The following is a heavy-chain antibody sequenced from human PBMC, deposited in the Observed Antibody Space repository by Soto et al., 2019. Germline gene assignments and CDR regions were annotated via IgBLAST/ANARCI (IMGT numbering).Heavy chain of an antibody. V-gene: IGHV1-69*01. J-gene: IGHJ4*02. CDR1: GGTSRSYA. CDR3: ASGGTAVNGRFDF. D-gene: IGHD4-4*01. Sequence: QVQVVQSGAEVQKPGSSVSVSCQASGGTSRSYAITWMQQAPGQGLEWMGGITHTLDTTDNAQKFQGRVTFTADESTSTVYMELSSLTSEDTAVYYCASGGTAVNGRFDFWGQGTLVTVSS. CDR2: ITHTLDTT.